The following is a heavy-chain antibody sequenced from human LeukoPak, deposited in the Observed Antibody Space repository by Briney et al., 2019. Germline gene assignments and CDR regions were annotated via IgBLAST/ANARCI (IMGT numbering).Heavy chain of an antibody. J-gene: IGHJ4*02. V-gene: IGHV3-7*01. CDR1: GLTFSSYW. CDR3: ARDTGGGYSCYDC. CDR2: IKQDGSEK. D-gene: IGHD5-18*01. Sequence: AGGSLRLSCAASGLTFSSYWMTWIRQAPGKGLEWVANIKQDGSEKYYVDSVKGRFTISRDNAKNSLYLQMNSLRAEDTAVYYRARDTGGGYSCYDCWGQGTLVTVSS.